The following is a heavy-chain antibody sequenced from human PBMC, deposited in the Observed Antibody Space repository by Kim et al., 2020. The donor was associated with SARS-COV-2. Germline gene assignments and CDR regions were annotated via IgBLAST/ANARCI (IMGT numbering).Heavy chain of an antibody. J-gene: IGHJ6*02. D-gene: IGHD2-15*01. CDR2: IYSGGST. Sequence: GGSLRLSCAASGFTVSSNHMSWVRQAPGKGLEWVSIIYSGGSTYYADSVKGRFTISRDNSKNTLYLQMNGLRAEDTAVYYCARDGGGSTYIFYYGMDVWGQGTTVTVSS. CDR3: ARDGGGSTYIFYYGMDV. CDR1: GFTVSSNH. V-gene: IGHV3-53*01.